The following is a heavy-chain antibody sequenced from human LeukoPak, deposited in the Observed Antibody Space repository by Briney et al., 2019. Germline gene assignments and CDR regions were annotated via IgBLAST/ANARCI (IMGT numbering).Heavy chain of an antibody. CDR3: ARPPPTLTHDAFDI. CDR2: IYPGDSNT. Sequence: PGESLKISCKGSGYSFTSHWIVWVRQMPGKGLEWMWIIYPGDSNTGYSPSFQGQVTISADTSISTAYLQWSSLKASDTAMYYCARPPPTLTHDAFDIWGQGTMVTVSS. V-gene: IGHV5-51*01. D-gene: IGHD2-15*01. CDR1: GYSFTSHW. J-gene: IGHJ3*02.